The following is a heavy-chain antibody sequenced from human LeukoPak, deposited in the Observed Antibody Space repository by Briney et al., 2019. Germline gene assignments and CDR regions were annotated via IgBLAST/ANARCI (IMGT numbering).Heavy chain of an antibody. CDR1: GGSISSSSYY. CDR3: ARDPIEAVAGTSA. J-gene: IGHJ5*02. V-gene: IGHV4-39*07. D-gene: IGHD6-19*01. Sequence: SETLSLTCTVSGGSISSSSYYWGWIRQPPGKGLEWIGSIYYSGSTYYNPSLKSRVTISVDTSENQFSLKLSSVTAADTAVYYCARDPIEAVAGTSAWGQGTLVTVSS. CDR2: IYYSGST.